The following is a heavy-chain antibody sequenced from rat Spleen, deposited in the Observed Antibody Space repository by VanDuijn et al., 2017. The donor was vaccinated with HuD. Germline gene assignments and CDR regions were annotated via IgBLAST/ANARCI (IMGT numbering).Heavy chain of an antibody. CDR3: ARREQLGGYFDY. Sequence: EVQLVESGGGLVQPGRSMKLSCAASGFTFSNYDMAWVRQAPKKGLEWVATMSYHGSSTNYRDSVKGRFTISRDNAKSTLCLQMDSLRSEDTATYYCARREQLGGYFDYWGQGVMVTVSS. CDR1: GFTFSNYD. J-gene: IGHJ2*01. CDR2: MSYHGSST. D-gene: IGHD1-10*01. V-gene: IGHV5-7*01.